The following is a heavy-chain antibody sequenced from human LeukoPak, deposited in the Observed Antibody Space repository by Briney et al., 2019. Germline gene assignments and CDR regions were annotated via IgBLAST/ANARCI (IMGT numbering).Heavy chain of an antibody. CDR2: IYYSGST. CDR3: ARTKSYPSFDY. V-gene: IGHV4-39*01. D-gene: IGHD2-21*01. CDR1: GGSISSSSYY. J-gene: IGHJ4*02. Sequence: PSETLSLTCNVSGGSISSSSYYWGWIRQPPGEGLEWIGNIYYSGSTYYNPSLKSRVTISVDTSKNQSSLKLSFVTAADTAVYYCARTKSYPSFDYWGQGTLVTVSS.